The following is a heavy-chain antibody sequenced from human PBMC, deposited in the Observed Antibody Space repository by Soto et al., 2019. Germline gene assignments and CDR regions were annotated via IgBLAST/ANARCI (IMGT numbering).Heavy chain of an antibody. CDR2: INPNSGGT. CDR3: VRDSGVSYGMDV. D-gene: IGHD7-27*01. V-gene: IGHV1-2*04. J-gene: IGHJ6*02. Sequence: ASVKVSCKASGGTFSSYAISWVRQAPGQGLEWMGWINPNSGGTNYAQKFQGWVTMTRDTSISTAYMELSRLRSDDTAVYYCVRDSGVSYGMDVWGQGTTVTVSS. CDR1: GGTFSSYA.